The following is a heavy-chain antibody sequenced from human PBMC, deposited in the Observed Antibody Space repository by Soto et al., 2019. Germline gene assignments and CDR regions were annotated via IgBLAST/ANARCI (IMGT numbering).Heavy chain of an antibody. D-gene: IGHD6-13*01. J-gene: IGHJ5*02. CDR1: GGSISSGDYY. V-gene: IGHV4-30-4*01. Sequence: QVQLQESGPGLVKPSQTLSLTCTVSGGSISSGDYYWSWIRQPPGKGLEWIGYIYYSGSTYYNPSLKSRLTMSVDTSKNQFSLKLSSVTAADTAVYYCARDVIAAGNWFDPWGQGTLVTVSS. CDR2: IYYSGST. CDR3: ARDVIAAGNWFDP.